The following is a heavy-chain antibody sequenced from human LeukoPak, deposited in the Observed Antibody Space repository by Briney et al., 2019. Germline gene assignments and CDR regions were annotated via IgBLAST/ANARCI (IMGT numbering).Heavy chain of an antibody. V-gene: IGHV3-33*01. CDR2: IWFDGSNK. D-gene: IGHD2-21*01. Sequence: PGGSLRLSCAASGFTFSNYDMHWVRQAPGKGLEWVAVIWFDGSNKFYADSVKGRFTISRDNSKNTLYLQMNSLRAEDTAVYYCASSAWALIDCWGQGTLVIVSS. CDR3: ASSAWALIDC. J-gene: IGHJ4*02. CDR1: GFTFSNYD.